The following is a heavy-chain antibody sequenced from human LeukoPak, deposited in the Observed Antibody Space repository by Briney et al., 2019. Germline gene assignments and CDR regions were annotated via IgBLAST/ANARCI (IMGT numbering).Heavy chain of an antibody. V-gene: IGHV3-23*01. CDR2: INGDGGRA. D-gene: IGHD4-17*01. CDR1: GFAFNFYA. Sequence: GGSLRLSCGASGFAFNFYAMSWVRQARGQGLEWVSAINGDGGRAYYADSVKGRFTISRDNSKNTLYLQMDSLRAEDTALYYCATHKYGASTVSFDRWGQGTLVTVSS. CDR3: ATHKYGASTVSFDR. J-gene: IGHJ4*02.